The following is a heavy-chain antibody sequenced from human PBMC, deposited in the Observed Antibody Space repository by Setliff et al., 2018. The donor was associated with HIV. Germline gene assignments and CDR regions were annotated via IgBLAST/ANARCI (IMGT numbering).Heavy chain of an antibody. Sequence: SETLSLTCAVYGGSFSGYSWNWIRQPPGKGLEWIGHTANTDYNPSLKSRVTVSVDTSKNQLSLRLSSVTAADTAVYYCARHAALIKRYYYYYLDVWGKGTTVTVSS. V-gene: IGHV4-34*01. CDR1: GGSFSGYS. D-gene: IGHD5-18*01. CDR2: HTANT. CDR3: ARHAALIKRYYYYYLDV. J-gene: IGHJ6*03.